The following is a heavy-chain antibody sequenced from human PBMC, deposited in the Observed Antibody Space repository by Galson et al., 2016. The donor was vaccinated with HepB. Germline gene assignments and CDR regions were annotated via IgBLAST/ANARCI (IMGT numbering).Heavy chain of an antibody. D-gene: IGHD3-22*01. J-gene: IGHJ4*02. CDR2: IDPSDSYA. Sequence: QSGAEVKKPGESLRISCEGSGYRFTSHWISWVRQTAGKGPEWIGRIDPSDSYANYGPSFQGHVTMSADKSVRKVYLQWSSLKASDTAMYYCVRHTYYYDTSGYFPDWGQGTLVTVSS. CDR1: GYRFTSHW. CDR3: VRHTYYYDTSGYFPD. V-gene: IGHV5-10-1*01.